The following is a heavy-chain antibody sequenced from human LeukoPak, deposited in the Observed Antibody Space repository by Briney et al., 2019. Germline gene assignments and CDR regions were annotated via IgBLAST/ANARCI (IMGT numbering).Heavy chain of an antibody. J-gene: IGHJ4*02. V-gene: IGHV3-48*01. D-gene: IGHD2-2*01. Sequence: GGSLRLSCAASGFSTRTYSMGWVRQAPGKGLEWVSYIGSTSIYADSVKGRFTIPGDNAKNTLYLQMNSLRAEDTAVYYCARDGPPAGAGDFDYWGQGTPVTVSS. CDR3: ARDGPPAGAGDFDY. CDR2: IGSTSI. CDR1: GFSTRTYS.